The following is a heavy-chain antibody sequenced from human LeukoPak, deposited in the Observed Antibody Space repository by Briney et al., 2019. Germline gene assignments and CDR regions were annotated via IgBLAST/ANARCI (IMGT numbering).Heavy chain of an antibody. V-gene: IGHV3-7*03. J-gene: IGHJ4*02. CDR2: IRKDGSQK. CDR3: TRVSGGYDVSDY. Sequence: GGSLRLSCAASGFTFSSYWMSWVRQAPGKGLEWVANIRKDGSQKYYADSVEGRFTISRDNAKNSLYLQMNTLRADDTAVYYCTRVSGGYDVSDYWGQGTLVTVSS. CDR1: GFTFSSYW. D-gene: IGHD3-3*01.